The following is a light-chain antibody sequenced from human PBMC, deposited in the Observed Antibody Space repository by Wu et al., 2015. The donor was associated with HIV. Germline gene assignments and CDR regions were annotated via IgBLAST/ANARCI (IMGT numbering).Light chain of an antibody. Sequence: EIVLTQSPGTLSLSPGDAATLSCRADQTVSSGYLAWYQQKAGQAPRLLVYGAISRAPGIPDRFSGRGSTTDFILTISRLEPEDFAVYYCQQYGSSPLTFGGGTKVEIK. CDR1: QTVSSGY. CDR3: QQYGSSPLT. J-gene: IGKJ4*01. V-gene: IGKV3-20*01. CDR2: GAI.